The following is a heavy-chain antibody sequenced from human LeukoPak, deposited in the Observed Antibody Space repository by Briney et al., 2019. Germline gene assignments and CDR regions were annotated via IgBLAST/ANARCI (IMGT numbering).Heavy chain of an antibody. CDR2: ISSSGSTI. V-gene: IGHV3-11*04. CDR1: GFTFSDYY. J-gene: IGHJ6*02. Sequence: GGSLRLPCAASGFTFSDYYMSWIRQAPGKGLEWVSYISSSGSTIYYADSVKGRFTISRDNAKNSLYLQMNSLRAEDTAVYYCARDSNYYDSSGYRGYYGMDVWGQGTTVTVSS. CDR3: ARDSNYYDSSGYRGYYGMDV. D-gene: IGHD3-22*01.